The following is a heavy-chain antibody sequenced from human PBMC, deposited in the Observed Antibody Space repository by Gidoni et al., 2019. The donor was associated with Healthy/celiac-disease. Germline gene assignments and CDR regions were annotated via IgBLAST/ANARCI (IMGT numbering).Heavy chain of an antibody. CDR1: GGSLSSYY. J-gene: IGHJ3*02. D-gene: IGHD2-15*01. Sequence: QVQLQESGPGLVKPSETLSLTCTVSGGSLSSYYWSWIRQPPGKGLEWIGYIYYSGGTNYTPSLKSRVTISVDTSKNQFSLKLSSVTAADTAVYYCARERYCSGGSCYAFDIWGQGTMVTVSS. V-gene: IGHV4-59*01. CDR2: IYYSGGT. CDR3: ARERYCSGGSCYAFDI.